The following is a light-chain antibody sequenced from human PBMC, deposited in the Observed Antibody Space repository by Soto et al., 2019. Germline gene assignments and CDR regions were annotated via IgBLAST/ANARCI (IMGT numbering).Light chain of an antibody. CDR2: DAS. CDR3: QRRSNWPKT. V-gene: IGKV3-11*01. J-gene: IGKJ2*01. CDR1: QSVSSY. Sequence: EIVLTQSPATLSLSPGERATLSCRASQSVSSYLAWYQQKPGQAPRLLIYDASNRATGIPARFSGSGSGTDFTLTIISVEPEDSAVYYCQRRSNWPKTFGQGTKLEIK.